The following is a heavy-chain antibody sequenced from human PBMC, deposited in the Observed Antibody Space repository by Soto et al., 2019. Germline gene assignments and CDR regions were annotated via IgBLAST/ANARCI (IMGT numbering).Heavy chain of an antibody. Sequence: QVQLVQSGAEVKKPGSSVKVSCKASGGTFSSYAISWVRQAPGQGLEWMGGIIPIFGTANYAQKFQGRVRIPADKPSGTAKRGWGDREWEDPAVYYGGGAGGIAAAGTSFDSWGKETLVPVSS. CDR2: IIPIFGTA. D-gene: IGHD6-25*01. J-gene: IGHJ4*02. V-gene: IGHV1-69*06. CDR1: GGTFSSYA. CDR3: GGAGGIAAAGTSFDS.